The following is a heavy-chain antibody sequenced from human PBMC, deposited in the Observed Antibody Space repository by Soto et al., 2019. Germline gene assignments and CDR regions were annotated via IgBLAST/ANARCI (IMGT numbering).Heavy chain of an antibody. J-gene: IGHJ5*02. Sequence: QVQLQESGPGLVKPSQTLSLTCTVSGGSISSGAYYWSWIRQHSEKGLEWIGYMHYSGIAYYNPSLTTHVTISVDTSKNQFSLKLSSVTAADTAVYYCARYYFDNSGYSNWFDPWGRGTLVTVSS. D-gene: IGHD3-22*01. V-gene: IGHV4-31*01. CDR2: MHYSGIA. CDR1: GGSISSGAYY. CDR3: ARYYFDNSGYSNWFDP.